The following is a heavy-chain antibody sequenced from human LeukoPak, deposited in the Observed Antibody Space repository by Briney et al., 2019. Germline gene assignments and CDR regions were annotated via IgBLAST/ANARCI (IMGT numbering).Heavy chain of an antibody. CDR2: INHSGST. CDR1: GGSFSGYY. Sequence: SETLSLTCAVYGGSFSGYYWSWIRQPPGKGLEWIGEINHSGSTNYNPSLKSRVTISVDTSKNQFSLKLSSVTAADTAVYYCARDRGYYGSGSPRWFDPWGQGTLVTVSS. V-gene: IGHV4-34*01. D-gene: IGHD3-10*01. J-gene: IGHJ5*02. CDR3: ARDRGYYGSGSPRWFDP.